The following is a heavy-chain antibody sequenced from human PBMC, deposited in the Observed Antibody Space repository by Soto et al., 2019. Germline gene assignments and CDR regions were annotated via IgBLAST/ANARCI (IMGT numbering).Heavy chain of an antibody. CDR3: ARDNRWPSYYDTKGPGKKNWFDP. J-gene: IGHJ5*02. D-gene: IGHD3-22*01. CDR1: GFTFSDYY. Sequence: QVQLVESGGGLVKPGGSLRLSCAASGFTFSDYYMSWIRQAPGKGLEWVSYISSSGSTIYYADSVKGRFTISRDNAKNSLYLQMNSLRAEDTAVYYCARDNRWPSYYDTKGPGKKNWFDPWGQGTLVTVSS. CDR2: ISSSGSTI. V-gene: IGHV3-11*01.